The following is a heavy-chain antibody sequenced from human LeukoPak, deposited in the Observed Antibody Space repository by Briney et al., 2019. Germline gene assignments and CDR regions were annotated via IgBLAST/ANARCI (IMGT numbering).Heavy chain of an antibody. J-gene: IGHJ4*02. CDR3: ARGHSSLRLYYFDY. Sequence: ASVKVSCKASGYTFTGNFIHWVRQAPGQGLEWVGWINPSGGGTNYAQKFQGRVTMTRDTSISTAYMDLSSPTSEDTAIYYCARGHSSLRLYYFDYWGQGTLVTVSS. V-gene: IGHV1-2*02. CDR2: INPSGGGT. D-gene: IGHD6-6*01. CDR1: GYTFTGNF.